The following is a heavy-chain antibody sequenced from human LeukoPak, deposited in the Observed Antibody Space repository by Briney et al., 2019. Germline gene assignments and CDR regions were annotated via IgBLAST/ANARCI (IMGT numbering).Heavy chain of an antibody. J-gene: IGHJ2*01. CDR2: ISYSGSDI. CDR1: GFTFSSYS. V-gene: IGHV3-21*01. CDR3: ASVALAYWYFAL. Sequence: GGSLRLSCAAAGFTFSSYSMNWVRQAPGKGLEWVSSISYSGSDIYYADSVKGRFTISRDNAKNSLYLQMNSLRAEDTAVYYCASVALAYWYFALWGRGTLVTVSS.